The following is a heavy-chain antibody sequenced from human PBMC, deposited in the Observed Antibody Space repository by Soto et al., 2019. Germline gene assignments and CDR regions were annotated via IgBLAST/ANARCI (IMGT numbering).Heavy chain of an antibody. CDR2: ISGSGGST. CDR3: AKSVNTNQLSESY. Sequence: WSLRLSCAASGFTFSSYAMSWVRHAPLKVLEWVSAISGSGGSTYYADSVKGRFTIPRDNSKNTLYLQMNSLRAEDTAVYYCAKSVNTNQLSESYWGQGTLVTVSS. J-gene: IGHJ4*02. CDR1: GFTFSSYA. V-gene: IGHV3-23*01. D-gene: IGHD1-1*01.